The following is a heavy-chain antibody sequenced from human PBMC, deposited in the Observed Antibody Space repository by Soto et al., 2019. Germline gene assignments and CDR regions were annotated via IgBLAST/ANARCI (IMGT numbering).Heavy chain of an antibody. D-gene: IGHD1-1*01. V-gene: IGHV1-69*12. CDR3: ARDRYRWYGMDV. CDR1: GGTFSSYA. Sequence: QVQLVQSGAEVKKPGSSVKVSCKASGGTFSSYAISWVRQAPGQGLEWMGGTIPIFGTANYAQKFQGRVTIIADXSTSTAYMELSSLRSEDTAVYYCARDRYRWYGMDVWGQGTTVTVSS. J-gene: IGHJ6*02. CDR2: TIPIFGTA.